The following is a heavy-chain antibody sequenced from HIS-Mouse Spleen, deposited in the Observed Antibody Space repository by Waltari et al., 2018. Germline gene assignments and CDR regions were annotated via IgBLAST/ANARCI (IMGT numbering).Heavy chain of an antibody. CDR3: AREIPYSSSWYDWYFDL. CDR1: GGSISSSSYY. V-gene: IGHV4-39*07. J-gene: IGHJ2*01. D-gene: IGHD6-13*01. CDR2: IYYSGRA. Sequence: QLQLQESGPGLVKPSESLSLPRTVSGGSISSSSYYWGWIRQPSGKGLEWFGSIYYSGRASSSPPVKVRVPISVAPSKNQFSLQLSSVTAADTAVYYCAREIPYSSSWYDWYFDLWGRGTLVTVSS.